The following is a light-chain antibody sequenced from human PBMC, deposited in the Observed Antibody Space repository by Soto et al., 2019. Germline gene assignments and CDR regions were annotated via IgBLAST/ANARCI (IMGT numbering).Light chain of an antibody. Sequence: DIQMTQSPSSLSASVGDRVTITCRASQRTSIYVNWLQQKPGKAPKLLIYSVSNLQTGVPSRFRDSASGTEYSLPISSLQPEDSATYYCQQSDSATRTFVQGTNVE. CDR2: SVS. CDR3: QQSDSATRT. J-gene: IGKJ1*01. V-gene: IGKV1-39*01. CDR1: QRTSIY.